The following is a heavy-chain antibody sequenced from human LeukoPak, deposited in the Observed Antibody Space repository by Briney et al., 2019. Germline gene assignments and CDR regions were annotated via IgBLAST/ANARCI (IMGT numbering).Heavy chain of an antibody. Sequence: TSGGSLRLSRAASGFTFSNAWMSWVRQAPGKGLEWVGRIKSKTDGGTTDYAAPVKCRFTISRDDSKNTLYLQMNSLKTEDTAVYYCTTEMLGRYCSGGSCYSYNWFDPWGQGTLVTVSS. V-gene: IGHV3-15*01. CDR2: IKSKTDGGTT. CDR1: GFTFSNAW. D-gene: IGHD2-15*01. J-gene: IGHJ5*02. CDR3: TTEMLGRYCSGGSCYSYNWFDP.